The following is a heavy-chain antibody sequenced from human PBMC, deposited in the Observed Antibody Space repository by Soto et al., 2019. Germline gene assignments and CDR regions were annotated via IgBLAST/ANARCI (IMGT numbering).Heavy chain of an antibody. V-gene: IGHV1-69*08. CDR2: IIPILGIA. CDR3: ARDYRGGYDFDAFDI. J-gene: IGHJ3*02. D-gene: IGHD5-12*01. Sequence: QVQLVQSGAEVKKPGSSVKVSCKASGGTFSSYTISWVRQAPGQGLEWMGRIIPILGIANYAQKFQGRVTITADKSTNTEYMELSSLRSEDTAVYYCARDYRGGYDFDAFDIWGQGTMVTVSS. CDR1: GGTFSSYT.